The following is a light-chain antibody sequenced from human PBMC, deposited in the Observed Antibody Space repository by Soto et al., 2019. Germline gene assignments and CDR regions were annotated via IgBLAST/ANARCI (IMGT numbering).Light chain of an antibody. CDR1: QSVSRN. Sequence: EIVMTQSPATLSVSPGERATLSCRASQSVSRNLAWYQQKPGQAPRLLIYGASTRATDIAARISGGGSGTEFTLTISSLQSEDFAVYYCQQYNKWPLTFGGGTKVEIK. J-gene: IGKJ4*01. CDR3: QQYNKWPLT. V-gene: IGKV3-15*01. CDR2: GAS.